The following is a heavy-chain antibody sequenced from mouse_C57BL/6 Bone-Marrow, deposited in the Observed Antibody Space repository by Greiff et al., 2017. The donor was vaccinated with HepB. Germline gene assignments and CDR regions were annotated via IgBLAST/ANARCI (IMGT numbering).Heavy chain of an antibody. CDR1: GYTFTSYW. J-gene: IGHJ2*01. V-gene: IGHV1-64*01. CDR3: ARKPYSNYLDY. D-gene: IGHD2-5*01. Sequence: VQLQQSGAELVKPGASVKLSCKASGYTFTSYWMHWVKQRPGQGLEWIGMIHPNSGSTNYNEKFKSKATLTVDKASSTAYMQLSSLTSEDSAVYYCARKPYSNYLDYWGQGTTLTVSS. CDR2: IHPNSGST.